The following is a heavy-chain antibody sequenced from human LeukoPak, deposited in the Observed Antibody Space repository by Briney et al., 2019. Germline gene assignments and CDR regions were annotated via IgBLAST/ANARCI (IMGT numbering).Heavy chain of an antibody. CDR2: INGDATAT. CDR1: GFSFSAHW. Sequence: PGGSLRLSCAASGFSFSAHWMHWVRQAPGKGLVWVAQINGDATATNYAGSVKGRFTISRDNAKNTVHLQMSTLTAEDTAVYYCANDKWWGASDHWGQGSLVTVSS. D-gene: IGHD2-8*01. CDR3: ANDKWWGASDH. V-gene: IGHV3-74*01. J-gene: IGHJ4*02.